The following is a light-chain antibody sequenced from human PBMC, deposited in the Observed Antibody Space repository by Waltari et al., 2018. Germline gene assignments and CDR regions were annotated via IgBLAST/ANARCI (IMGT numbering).Light chain of an antibody. CDR1: SSDIGDYNY. Sequence: QSALTQPRSVSGSPGQSVAISCTGTSSDIGDYNYVSWYQQHPGKAPKLMIYDLTKRPAGVPGRFSGSKSGNTASLTISGLQAEDEADYYCCSYAGGFVYVFGTGTKVTVL. CDR2: DLT. J-gene: IGLJ1*01. CDR3: CSYAGGFVYV. V-gene: IGLV2-11*01.